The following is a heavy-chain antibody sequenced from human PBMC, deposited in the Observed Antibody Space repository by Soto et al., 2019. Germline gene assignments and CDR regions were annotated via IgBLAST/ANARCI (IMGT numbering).Heavy chain of an antibody. J-gene: IGHJ4*02. CDR1: GFTFGSYA. V-gene: IGHV3-49*04. Sequence: SCTGSGFTFGSYALSWVRQAPGKGLEWVGVIRSEANGGTTDYAASVKGRITISRDDSKSIAYMEINSLQTEDTAVYYCTRYYYESSGYYVYWGQGALVTVSS. CDR3: TRYYYESSGYYVY. D-gene: IGHD3-22*01. CDR2: IRSEANGGTT.